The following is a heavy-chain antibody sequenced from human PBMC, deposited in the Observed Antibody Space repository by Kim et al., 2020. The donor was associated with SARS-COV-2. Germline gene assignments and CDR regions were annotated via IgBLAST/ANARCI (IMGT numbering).Heavy chain of an antibody. CDR2: IYYSGST. D-gene: IGHD3-10*02. CDR3: ARVFRGMDF. J-gene: IGHJ6*02. V-gene: IGHV4-59*01. Sequence: SETLSLTCSVSGGSISPYYLTWIRQSPGRGLEWIGYIYYSGSTNYNPSLKSRVTISVDTSKNQFSLKLNSMTAADTGVYYCARVFRGMDFWGQGTTVIVSS. CDR1: GGSISPYY.